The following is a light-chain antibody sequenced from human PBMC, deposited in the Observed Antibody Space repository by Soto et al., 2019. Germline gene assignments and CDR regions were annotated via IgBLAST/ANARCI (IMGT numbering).Light chain of an antibody. CDR3: QHDNSYPEA. Sequence: DIQMTQSPCSLSASVGNRVTITCRASQSISSWVAWYQQNPGKAPKLLIYKASSLASGVPSRFSGSGSGKEFTLTINILQPDDFATYYCQHDNSYPEAFGQGTKVDIK. J-gene: IGKJ1*01. V-gene: IGKV1-5*03. CDR2: KAS. CDR1: QSISSW.